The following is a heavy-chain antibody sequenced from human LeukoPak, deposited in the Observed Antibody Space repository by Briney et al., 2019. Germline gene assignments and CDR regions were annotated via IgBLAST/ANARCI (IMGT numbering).Heavy chain of an antibody. CDR3: ARVAGWELFQEGYFDY. CDR1: GGTFSSYA. CDR2: IIPILGIA. Sequence: SVKVSCKASGGTFSSYAISWVRQAPGQGLEWMGRIIPILGIANYAQKFQGRVTITADKSTSTAYMELSSLRSEDTAVYYCARVAGWELFQEGYFDYWGQGTLVTVSS. J-gene: IGHJ4*02. D-gene: IGHD1-26*01. V-gene: IGHV1-69*04.